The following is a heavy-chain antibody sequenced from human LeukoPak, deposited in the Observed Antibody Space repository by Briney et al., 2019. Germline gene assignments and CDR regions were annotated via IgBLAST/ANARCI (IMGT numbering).Heavy chain of an antibody. CDR3: ARTPSQWGDFDY. V-gene: IGHV4-30-2*01. Sequence: SQTLSLTCAVSGGSISSGGYSWSWIRQPPGKGLEWIGYIYHSGSTYCNPSLKSRVTISVDRSKNQFSLKLSSVTAADTAVYYCARTPSQWGDFDYWGQGTLVTVSS. D-gene: IGHD3-16*01. CDR1: GGSISSGGYS. J-gene: IGHJ4*02. CDR2: IYHSGST.